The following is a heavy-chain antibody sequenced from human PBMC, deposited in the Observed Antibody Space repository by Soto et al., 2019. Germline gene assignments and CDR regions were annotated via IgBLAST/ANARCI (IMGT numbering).Heavy chain of an antibody. Sequence: EVQLVESGGGLVRPGESLRLSCAASGFTFSNSWMSWVRQAPGKGLEWVANIKEDGSEKDYVDPVKGRFTITRDNTKNSLYLQMNNLRAEDTAVYFCTRKRFGMDVWGQGTTVTVSS. CDR1: GFTFSNSW. V-gene: IGHV3-7*03. CDR2: IKEDGSEK. CDR3: TRKRFGMDV. J-gene: IGHJ6*02.